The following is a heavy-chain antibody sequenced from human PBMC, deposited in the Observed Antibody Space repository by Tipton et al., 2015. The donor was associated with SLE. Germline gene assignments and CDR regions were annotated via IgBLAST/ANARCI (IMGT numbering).Heavy chain of an antibody. J-gene: IGHJ4*02. Sequence: SLRLSCAASGFTFSSYAMHWVRQAPGKGLEWVAVISYDGSNKYYADSVKGRFTISRDNSKNTLYLQMNSLRAEDTAVYYCARQYSGYDYYFDYWGQGTLVTVSS. D-gene: IGHD5-12*01. CDR3: ARQYSGYDYYFDY. CDR1: GFTFSSYA. V-gene: IGHV3-30*04. CDR2: ISYDGSNK.